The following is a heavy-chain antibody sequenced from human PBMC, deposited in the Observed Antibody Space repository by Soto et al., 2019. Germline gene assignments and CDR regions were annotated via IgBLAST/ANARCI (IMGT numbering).Heavy chain of an antibody. V-gene: IGHV3-48*01. Sequence: PGGSLRLSCAASGFTFSSYTMIWVRQAPGKGLEWVSYISSSSNLIYYADSVKGRFTISRDNAKNSLYLQMNSLRAEDTAVYYCARASYDFLGFDPWGQGTLVTVSS. J-gene: IGHJ5*02. CDR2: ISSSSNLI. CDR3: ARASYDFLGFDP. D-gene: IGHD3-16*01. CDR1: GFTFSSYT.